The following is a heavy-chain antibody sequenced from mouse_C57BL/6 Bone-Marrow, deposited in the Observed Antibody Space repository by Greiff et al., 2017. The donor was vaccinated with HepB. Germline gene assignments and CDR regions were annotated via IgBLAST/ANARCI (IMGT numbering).Heavy chain of an antibody. CDR3: ASPIYYYGSSYLYWYFDV. J-gene: IGHJ1*03. Sequence: EVKLMESGGDLVKPGGSLKLSCAASGFTFSSYGMSWVRQTPDKRLEWVATISSGGSYTYYPDSVKGRFTISRDNAKNTLYLQMSSLKSEDTAMYYCASPIYYYGSSYLYWYFDVWGTGTTVTVSS. CDR2: ISSGGSYT. D-gene: IGHD1-1*01. V-gene: IGHV5-6*01. CDR1: GFTFSSYG.